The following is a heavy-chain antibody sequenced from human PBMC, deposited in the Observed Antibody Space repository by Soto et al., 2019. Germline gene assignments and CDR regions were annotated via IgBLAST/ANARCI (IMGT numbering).Heavy chain of an antibody. CDR2: IWYDGSNK. V-gene: IGHV3-33*01. D-gene: IGHD2-2*01. J-gene: IGHJ6*02. CDR3: ARNIVVVPAAGYGMDV. Sequence: ESGGGVVQPGRSLRLSCAASGFTFSSYGMHWVRQAPGKGLEWVAVIWYDGSNKYYADSVKGRFTISRDNSKNTLYLQMNSLRAEDTAVYYCARNIVVVPAAGYGMDVWGQGTTVTVSS. CDR1: GFTFSSYG.